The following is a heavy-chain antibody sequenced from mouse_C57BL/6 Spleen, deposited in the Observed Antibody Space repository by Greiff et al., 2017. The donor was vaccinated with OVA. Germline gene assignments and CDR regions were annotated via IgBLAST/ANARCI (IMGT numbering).Heavy chain of an antibody. V-gene: IGHV1-9*01. CDR1: GYTFTGYW. Sequence: QVQLQQSGAELMKPGASVKLSCKASGYTFTGYWIEWVKQRPGHGLEWIGEIFPGSGSTNYNEKFKGKATFTADTSSNTAYMQLSSLTTEDSAIYYGASGLKSGPYDGYCKGDYWGQGTTLTVSS. CDR3: ASGLKSGPYDGYCKGDY. CDR2: IFPGSGST. J-gene: IGHJ2*01. D-gene: IGHD2-3*01.